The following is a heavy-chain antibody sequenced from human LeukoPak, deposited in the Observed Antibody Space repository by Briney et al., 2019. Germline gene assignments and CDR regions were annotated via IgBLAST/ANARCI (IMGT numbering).Heavy chain of an antibody. CDR3: ARFPWRGESYSLDS. Sequence: GASVKVSCKAFGYTFTSYGISWVRQAPGQGLEWMGWISPYNGNTNYAQKLQGRVTMTTDTSTSTAYMDLRSLRSDDTAVYYCARFPWRGESYSLDSWGQGTLVTVSS. CDR1: GYTFTSYG. D-gene: IGHD2-15*01. CDR2: ISPYNGNT. V-gene: IGHV1-18*01. J-gene: IGHJ4*02.